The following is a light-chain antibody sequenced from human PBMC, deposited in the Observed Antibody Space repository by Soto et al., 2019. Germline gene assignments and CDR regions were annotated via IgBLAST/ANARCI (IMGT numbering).Light chain of an antibody. Sequence: EIVMTQSPATLSVSPGERATLSFRASQSVSSNLAWYQQKPGQAPRLLIYGASTRATGIPARFSGSGSGTEFTLTISSLQSADFAVYYCQQYNNWPRTFGQGTKVEIK. CDR2: GAS. V-gene: IGKV3-15*01. CDR3: QQYNNWPRT. J-gene: IGKJ1*01. CDR1: QSVSSN.